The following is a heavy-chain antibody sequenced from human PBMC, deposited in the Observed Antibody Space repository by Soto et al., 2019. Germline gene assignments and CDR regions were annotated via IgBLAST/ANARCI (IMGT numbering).Heavy chain of an antibody. J-gene: IGHJ4*02. CDR3: AREFPYYESSESYFDY. V-gene: IGHV6-1*01. CDR2: TYYRSKWYN. D-gene: IGHD3-16*01. Sequence: SQTLSLTCAISGDSVSGNSAAWNWIRQSPSRGREWLGRTYYRSKWYNDYAVSVKSRITVTPDTSKNQFSLHLNSVTPEDTAVYYWAREFPYYESSESYFDYWGQGALVTVSS. CDR1: GDSVSGNSAA.